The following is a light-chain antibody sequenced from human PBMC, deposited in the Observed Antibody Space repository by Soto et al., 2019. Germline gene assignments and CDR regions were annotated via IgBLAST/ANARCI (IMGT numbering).Light chain of an antibody. CDR1: QSISHKY. CDR2: SVS. CDR3: QLYSGSPWT. J-gene: IGKJ1*01. Sequence: IVWTQSPGTLSLSPGEGATLSCRASQSISHKYLAWFQQKPGQAPRLLIHSVSTRATGAPDRFSGSGSGTDFTLAISRLEPEDFAVYYCQLYSGSPWTFGQGTKVEI. V-gene: IGKV3-20*01.